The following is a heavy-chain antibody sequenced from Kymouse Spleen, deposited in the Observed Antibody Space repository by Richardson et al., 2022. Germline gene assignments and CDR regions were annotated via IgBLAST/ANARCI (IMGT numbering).Heavy chain of an antibody. CDR2: ISSSSSYI. V-gene: IGHV3-21*03. CDR3: AREGPRIAAAGTFDY. D-gene: IGHD6-13*01. Sequence: EVQLVESGGGLVKPGGSLRLSCAASGFTFSSYSMNWVRQAPGKGLEWVSSISSSSSYIYYADSVKGRFTISRDNAKNSLYLQMNSLRAEDTAVYYCAREGPRIAAAGTFDYWGQGTLVTVSS. CDR1: GFTFSSYS. J-gene: IGHJ4*02.